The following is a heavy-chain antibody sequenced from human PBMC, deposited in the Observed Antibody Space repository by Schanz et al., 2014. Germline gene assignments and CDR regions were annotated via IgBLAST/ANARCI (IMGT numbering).Heavy chain of an antibody. J-gene: IGHJ4*02. V-gene: IGHV4-39*01. CDR1: GGSISSSTYY. D-gene: IGHD3-10*01. Sequence: QLQLQESGPGLVKPSETLSLTCTVAGGSISSSTYYWGWIRQPPGKGLEWIGNIYYGGNTHYNLSLKSRVTISVDTSKNQFSLRLSSVTAADTAVYYCARRRSGSPFDYWGQGTLVTVSS. CDR3: ARRRSGSPFDY. CDR2: IYYGGNT.